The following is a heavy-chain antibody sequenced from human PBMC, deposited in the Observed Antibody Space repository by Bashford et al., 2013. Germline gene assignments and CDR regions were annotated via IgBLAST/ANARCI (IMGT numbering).Heavy chain of an antibody. Sequence: RQAPGGDWSGFHTLVVVGGTIYYADSVKGRLTISRDNAKNSLYLQMNSLTAEDTAVYYCARVPKSYDISTGYHLDYWGQGTLVTVVL. CDR2: LVVVGGTI. V-gene: IGHV3-48*03. CDR3: ARVPKSYDISTGYHLDY. J-gene: IGHJ4*02. D-gene: IGHD3-9*01.